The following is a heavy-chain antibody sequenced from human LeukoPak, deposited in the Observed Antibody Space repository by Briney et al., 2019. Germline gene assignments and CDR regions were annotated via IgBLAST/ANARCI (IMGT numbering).Heavy chain of an antibody. CDR3: ARDLGGNGDYRLFDY. Sequence: AGGSPRLSCAASGFTFSSHWMNWVRQAPGKGLEWVANIKKDGSEKNYVDSVKGRFTISRDNAKNSLFLQMSNLRAEDTAVYYCARDLGGNGDYRLFDYWGQGTLVTVSS. CDR2: IKKDGSEK. J-gene: IGHJ4*02. CDR1: GFTFSSHW. D-gene: IGHD4-17*01. V-gene: IGHV3-7*01.